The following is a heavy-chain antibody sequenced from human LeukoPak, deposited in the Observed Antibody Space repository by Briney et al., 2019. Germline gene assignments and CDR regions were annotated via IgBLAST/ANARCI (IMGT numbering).Heavy chain of an antibody. CDR3: ARGYCSGGSCYSYYYNYMDV. J-gene: IGHJ6*03. Sequence: SETLSLTCTVSGGSISSSSYYWGWIRQPPGKGLEWIGSIHYSGSTNYNPSLKSRVTIPVDTSKNQFSLKLSSVTAADTAVYYCARGYCSGGSCYSYYYNYMDVWGKGTTVTVSS. CDR2: IHYSGST. D-gene: IGHD2-15*01. CDR1: GGSISSSSYY. V-gene: IGHV4-39*07.